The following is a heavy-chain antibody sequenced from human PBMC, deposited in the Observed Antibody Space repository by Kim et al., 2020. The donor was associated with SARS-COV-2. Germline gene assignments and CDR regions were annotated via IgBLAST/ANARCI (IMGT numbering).Heavy chain of an antibody. Sequence: SVKVSCKASGGTFSSYAISWVRQAPGQGLEWMGGIIPIFGTANYAQKFQGRVTITADESTSTAYMELSSLRSEDTAVYYCAMQIVGATTRPDYWGQGTLVTVSS. CDR1: GGTFSSYA. D-gene: IGHD1-26*01. CDR3: AMQIVGATTRPDY. J-gene: IGHJ4*02. CDR2: IIPIFGTA. V-gene: IGHV1-69*13.